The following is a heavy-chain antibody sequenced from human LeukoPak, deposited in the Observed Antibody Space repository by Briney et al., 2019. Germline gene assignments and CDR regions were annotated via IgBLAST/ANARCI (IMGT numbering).Heavy chain of an antibody. V-gene: IGHV3-53*01. CDR1: GFVVRSNY. CDR2: IYSGGTT. CDR3: ALHLDSQAFDI. Sequence: TGGSLRLSCAASGFVVRSNYMSWVRQSPGKGLEWVSVIYSGGTTYYADSVQGRFTLSRDNAKNSLYLQMNSLRAEDTALYYCALHLDSQAFDIWGQGTMVTVSS. J-gene: IGHJ3*02.